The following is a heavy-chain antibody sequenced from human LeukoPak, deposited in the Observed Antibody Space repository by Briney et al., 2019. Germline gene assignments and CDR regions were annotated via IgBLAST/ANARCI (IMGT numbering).Heavy chain of an antibody. J-gene: IGHJ4*02. Sequence: GGSLRLSCAASGFTFSSYSMNWVRQAPGKGLEWVSSISSSSSYIYYADSVKGRFTISRDNSKNTLYLQMNSLRAEDTAVYYCAKSFPLAARPKRDYWGQGTLVTVSS. CDR1: GFTFSSYS. CDR3: AKSFPLAARPKRDY. CDR2: ISSSSSYI. V-gene: IGHV3-21*01. D-gene: IGHD6-6*01.